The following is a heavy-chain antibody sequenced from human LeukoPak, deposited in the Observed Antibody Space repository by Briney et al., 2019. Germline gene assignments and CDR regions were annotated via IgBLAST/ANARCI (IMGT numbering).Heavy chain of an antibody. D-gene: IGHD6-13*01. CDR1: GGSINTYF. Sequence: SETLSLTCTVSGGSINTYFWSWIRQPPGKGLEWIGYIYYSGSANYNPSLKSRVTISVDTSKNQFSLKLSSVTAADTAVYYCARRYGSRSYYFDSWGQGILVTVSS. V-gene: IGHV4-59*08. CDR3: ARRYGSRSYYFDS. CDR2: IYYSGSA. J-gene: IGHJ4*02.